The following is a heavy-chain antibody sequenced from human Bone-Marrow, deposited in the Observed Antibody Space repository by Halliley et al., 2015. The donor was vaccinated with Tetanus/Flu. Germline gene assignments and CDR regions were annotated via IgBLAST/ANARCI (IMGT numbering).Heavy chain of an antibody. CDR2: VSGRGSST. Sequence: VSGRGSSTFSADSGKGRFTISRDNSKNKLYLQMNSLRGEDTALYFCAKFNAYCFESTGRLSIDCGGQGTLVTVSS. J-gene: IGHJ4*02. CDR3: AKFNAYCFESTGRLSIDC. V-gene: IGHV3-23*01. D-gene: IGHD3-22*01.